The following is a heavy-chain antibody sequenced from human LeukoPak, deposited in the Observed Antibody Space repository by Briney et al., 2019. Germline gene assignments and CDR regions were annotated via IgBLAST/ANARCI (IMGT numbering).Heavy chain of an antibody. V-gene: IGHV3-30-3*01. CDR3: APSSGGSYPYFDY. CDR2: ISYDGSNK. J-gene: IGHJ4*02. CDR1: GFTFSSYA. Sequence: GRPLRLSCAASGFTFSSYAMHWVRQAPGKGLEWVALISYDGSNKHYADSVKGRITISRDDSKNTLYLQMNSLRAEDTAVYYCAPSSGGSYPYFDYWGQGTLVTVSS. D-gene: IGHD3-16*01.